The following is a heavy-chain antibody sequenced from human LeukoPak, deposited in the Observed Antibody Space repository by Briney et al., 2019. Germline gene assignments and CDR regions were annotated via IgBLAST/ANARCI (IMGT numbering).Heavy chain of an antibody. Sequence: PGGSLRLSCAASGFTFSSYAMSWVRQAPGKGLEWVSAISGSGDSTNYADSVKGRFTISRDNSKNTLYLQMNSLRAEDTAVYYCARRLRRNYFDYWGQGTLVTVSS. CDR3: ARRLRRNYFDY. J-gene: IGHJ4*02. CDR1: GFTFSSYA. V-gene: IGHV3-23*01. D-gene: IGHD4-17*01. CDR2: ISGSGDST.